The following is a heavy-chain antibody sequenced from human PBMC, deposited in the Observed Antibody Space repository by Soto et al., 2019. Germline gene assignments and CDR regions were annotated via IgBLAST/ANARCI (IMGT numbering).Heavy chain of an antibody. V-gene: IGHV4-4*02. J-gene: IGHJ4*02. CDR1: GESVTSDNW. Sequence: PSETLSLTCAVSGESVTSDNWWSWVRQTPGKGLEWIGEIFRTGSTNYNPSLKSRLTILVDKSKNQLSLKLTSVTAADTAMYYRARRLTYYTDLTGYIRGYLDYWGQGALVTVSS. D-gene: IGHD3-9*01. CDR3: ARRLTYYTDLTGYIRGYLDY. CDR2: IFRTGST.